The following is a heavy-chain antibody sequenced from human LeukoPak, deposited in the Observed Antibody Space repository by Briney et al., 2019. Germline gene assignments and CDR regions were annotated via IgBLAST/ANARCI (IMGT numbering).Heavy chain of an antibody. CDR3: ARDSPWSEAEQWLVRFDY. CDR1: GYTFTNYG. V-gene: IGHV1-18*04. J-gene: IGHJ4*02. Sequence: GASVTVSFKASGYTFTNYGISWGGQAPGQGGEGMGWISAYNGNTNYAQKLQGRVTITTDTSTSTAYMELRSLRSDDTAVYYCARDSPWSEAEQWLVRFDYWGQGTLVTVSS. D-gene: IGHD6-19*01. CDR2: ISAYNGNT.